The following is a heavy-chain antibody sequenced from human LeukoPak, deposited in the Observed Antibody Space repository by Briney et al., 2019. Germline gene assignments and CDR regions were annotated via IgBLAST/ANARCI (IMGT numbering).Heavy chain of an antibody. J-gene: IGHJ6*03. CDR1: GFTFSSYA. CDR2: ISGSGGST. D-gene: IGHD2-2*01. V-gene: IGHV3-23*01. Sequence: GGSLRLSCAASGFTFSSYAMSWVRQAPGKGLEWVSAISGSGGSTYYADSVKGRFTISRDNSKNTLYLQMSSLRAEDTAVYYRAKDIVPASLGYYYYMDVWGKGTTVTISS. CDR3: AKDIVPASLGYYYYMDV.